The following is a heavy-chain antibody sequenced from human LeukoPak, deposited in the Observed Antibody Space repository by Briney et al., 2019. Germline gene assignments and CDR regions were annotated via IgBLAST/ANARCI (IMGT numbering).Heavy chain of an antibody. D-gene: IGHD1-20*01. Sequence: PSETLSLTCAVYGGSFSGYYWSWIRQPPGKGLEWIGEINHSGSTNYNPSLKSRVTISVDTSKNQFSLKLSSVTAADTAVYYCARISYNWNDLLAPDWGQGTLVTVSS. CDR2: INHSGST. CDR1: GGSFSGYY. J-gene: IGHJ4*02. V-gene: IGHV4-34*01. CDR3: ARISYNWNDLLAPD.